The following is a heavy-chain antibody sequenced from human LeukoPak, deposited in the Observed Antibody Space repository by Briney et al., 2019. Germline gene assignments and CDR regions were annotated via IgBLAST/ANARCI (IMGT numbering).Heavy chain of an antibody. J-gene: IGHJ4*02. CDR1: GFTFSSYW. V-gene: IGHV3-7*01. Sequence: PGGSLRLSCTVSGFTFSSYWMSWVRQAPGKGLEWVANIEQDGTEKYYVDSVKGRFTISRDNAKNSLYLQMNSLRAEDTAVHYCAIQKADLITMIRGVIAYWGQGTLVTVSS. CDR2: IEQDGTEK. CDR3: AIQKADLITMIRGVIAY. D-gene: IGHD3-10*01.